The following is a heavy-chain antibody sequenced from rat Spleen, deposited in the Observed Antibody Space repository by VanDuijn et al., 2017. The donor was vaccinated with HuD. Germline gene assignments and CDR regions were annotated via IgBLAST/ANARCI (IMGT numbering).Heavy chain of an antibody. Sequence: EVQLVESGGGLVQPGRSLKLSCATSGRTFSDYYMAWVRQAPTKGLEWVGYISTGGTRTYYRDSVKGRFTISRDDAKSFLYLQMGSLRSEDTATYYCTRGGYYRYWGQGVMVTVSS. J-gene: IGHJ2*01. CDR2: ISTGGTRT. CDR3: TRGGYYRY. D-gene: IGHD1-1*01. V-gene: IGHV5-27*01. CDR1: GRTFSDYY.